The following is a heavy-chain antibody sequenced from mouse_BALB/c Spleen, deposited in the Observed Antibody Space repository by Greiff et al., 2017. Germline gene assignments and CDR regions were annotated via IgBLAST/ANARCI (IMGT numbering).Heavy chain of an antibody. CDR1: GFTFSSYT. J-gene: IGHJ4*01. V-gene: IGHV5-6-4*01. CDR3: TRERGGYAMDY. CDR2: ISSGGSYT. Sequence: EVQLVESGGGLVKPGGSLKLSCAASGFTFSSYTMSWVRQTPEKRLEWVATISSGGSYTYYPDSVKGRFTISRDNAKNTLYLQMSSLKSEDTAMYYCTRERGGYAMDYWGQGTSVTVSS.